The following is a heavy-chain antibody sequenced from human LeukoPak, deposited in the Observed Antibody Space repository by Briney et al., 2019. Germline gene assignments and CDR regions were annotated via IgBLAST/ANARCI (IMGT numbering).Heavy chain of an antibody. CDR3: AKDRLVESYAFDI. J-gene: IGHJ3*02. V-gene: IGHV3-30*02. D-gene: IGHD2-2*01. Sequence: GGSLRLSCAASGFTFSSYGMHWVRQAPGRGLEWVAFIRYDGSNKYYADSVKGRFTISRANSKNTLYMQMNSLRAEDTAVYYCAKDRLVESYAFDIWGQGTMVTVSS. CDR1: GFTFSSYG. CDR2: IRYDGSNK.